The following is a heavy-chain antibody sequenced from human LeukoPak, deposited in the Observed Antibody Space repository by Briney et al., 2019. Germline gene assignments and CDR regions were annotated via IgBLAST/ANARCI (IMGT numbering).Heavy chain of an antibody. CDR3: ARRRVGFTVDY. J-gene: IGHJ4*02. V-gene: IGHV4-38-2*01. Sequence: SETLSLTCAVSGYSISSGYYWGWIRQPPGKGLEWIGSIYHSGSTYYNPSLKSRVNISVDKSKNQFSLKLSSVTAADTAVYYCARRRVGFTVDYWSQGTLVTVSS. CDR1: GYSISSGYY. D-gene: IGHD1-26*01. CDR2: IYHSGST.